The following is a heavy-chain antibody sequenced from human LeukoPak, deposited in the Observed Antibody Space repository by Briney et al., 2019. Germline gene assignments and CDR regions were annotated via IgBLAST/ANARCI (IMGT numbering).Heavy chain of an antibody. CDR1: GFTFSSYA. D-gene: IGHD2-15*01. Sequence: PGGSLRLSCAASGFTFSSYAMHWVRQAPGKGLEWVAVISYDGSNKYYADSVKGRFTISRDNSKNTVYLQMNSLRAEDTAVYYCARGFVVVVAATPAIYWGQGTLVTVSS. CDR2: ISYDGSNK. J-gene: IGHJ4*02. V-gene: IGHV3-30-3*01. CDR3: ARGFVVVVAATPAIY.